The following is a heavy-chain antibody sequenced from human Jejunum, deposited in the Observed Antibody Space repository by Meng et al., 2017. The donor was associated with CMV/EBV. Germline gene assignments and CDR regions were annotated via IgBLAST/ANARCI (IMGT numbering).Heavy chain of an antibody. J-gene: IGHJ4*02. CDR3: ARNARGSGY. D-gene: IGHD3-10*01. Sequence: SWAASGFTFSTYGWTWVRQAPGKGLEWVANIKQDGSEKYYVDSVKGRFTISRDNAKNSLFLQMNSLRAEDTAMYYCARNARGSGYWGQGTLVTVSS. V-gene: IGHV3-7*01. CDR1: GFTFSTYG. CDR2: IKQDGSEK.